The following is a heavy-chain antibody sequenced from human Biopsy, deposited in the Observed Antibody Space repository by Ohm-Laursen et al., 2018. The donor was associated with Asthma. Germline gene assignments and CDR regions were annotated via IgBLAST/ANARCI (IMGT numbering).Heavy chain of an antibody. D-gene: IGHD6-6*01. CDR3: ARAVSSSSYWYFDL. V-gene: IGHV4-39*02. CDR2: IYYSGRT. Sequence: SQTLSLTCFVSGDAMSTSGSYWGWIRQSPGKGLEWIGSIYYSGRTYYSPSLESRVTISADTWKNHFSLKVTSVTAADTAVYYCARAVSSSSYWYFDLWGRGDLVTVSS. CDR1: GDAMSTSGSY. J-gene: IGHJ2*01.